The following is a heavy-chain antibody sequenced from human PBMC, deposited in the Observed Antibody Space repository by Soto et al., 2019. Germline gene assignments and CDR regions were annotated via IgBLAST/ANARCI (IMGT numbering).Heavy chain of an antibody. V-gene: IGHV1-8*01. J-gene: IGHJ6*03. D-gene: IGHD6-13*01. Sequence: ASVKVSCKASGYTFTSYDINWVRQATGQGLEWMGWMNPNSGNTGYAQKFQGRVTMTRNTSISTAYMELSSLRSEDTAVYYCARGQERGSGSWHYYYYYMDVWGKGTTVTVSS. CDR3: ARGQERGSGSWHYYYYYMDV. CDR2: MNPNSGNT. CDR1: GYTFTSYD.